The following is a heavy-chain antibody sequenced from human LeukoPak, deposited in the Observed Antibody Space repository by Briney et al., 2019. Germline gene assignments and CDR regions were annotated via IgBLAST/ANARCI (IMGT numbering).Heavy chain of an antibody. Sequence: GGSLRLSCVVSGFTFGDYGMSWVRQAPGKGLEWVSSFSASGGSTYYADSVKGRFSISRDNSKNIMFLRMNSLRAEDTATYYCVKAPTATVVFFESWGQGSLVIVSS. D-gene: IGHD4-23*01. CDR2: FSASGGST. CDR1: GFTFGDYG. V-gene: IGHV3-23*01. CDR3: VKAPTATVVFFES. J-gene: IGHJ4*02.